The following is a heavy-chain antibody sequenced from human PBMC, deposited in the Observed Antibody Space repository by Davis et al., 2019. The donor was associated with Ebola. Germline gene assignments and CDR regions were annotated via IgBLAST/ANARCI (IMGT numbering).Heavy chain of an antibody. CDR2: IWYDGSNK. Sequence: PGGSLRLSCAASGFTFSSYGMHWVRQAPGKGLEWVAVIWYDGSNKYYADSVKGRFTISRDNSKNTLYLQMNSLRAEDRAVYYCARGITMFGVVYGMDVWGQGTTVTVSS. J-gene: IGHJ6*02. V-gene: IGHV3-33*08. D-gene: IGHD3-3*01. CDR3: ARGITMFGVVYGMDV. CDR1: GFTFSSYG.